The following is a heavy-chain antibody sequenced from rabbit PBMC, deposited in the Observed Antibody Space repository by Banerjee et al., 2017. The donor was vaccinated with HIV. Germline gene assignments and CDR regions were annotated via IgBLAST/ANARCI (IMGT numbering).Heavy chain of an antibody. D-gene: IGHD2-1*01. CDR2: IYSGSYGSI. Sequence: QEQLEESGGDLVKPEGSLTLTCTASVFSVSNKYVMCWVRQAPGEGLEWIACIYSGSYGSIHYASWAKGRFTASRTSSTTVTLQMTSLTAADTATYFCARNGGMLDYKLWGPGTLVTVS. CDR3: ARNGGMLDYKL. CDR1: VFSVSNKYV. V-gene: IGHV1S45*01. J-gene: IGHJ4*01.